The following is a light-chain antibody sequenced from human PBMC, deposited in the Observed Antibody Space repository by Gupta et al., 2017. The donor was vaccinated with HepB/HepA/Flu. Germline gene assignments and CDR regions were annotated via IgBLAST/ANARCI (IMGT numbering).Light chain of an antibody. Sequence: QSALTQPPSASGTPGQRVTISCSGSSSNIGSNYVYWYQQFPGTAPKLLIYRNNQRPSGVPDRFSGSKSGTSASLAISGLRADDEADYYCATWDDSRSGYVFGNGTKVTVL. V-gene: IGLV1-47*01. CDR2: RNN. CDR1: SSNIGSNY. J-gene: IGLJ1*01. CDR3: ATWDDSRSGYV.